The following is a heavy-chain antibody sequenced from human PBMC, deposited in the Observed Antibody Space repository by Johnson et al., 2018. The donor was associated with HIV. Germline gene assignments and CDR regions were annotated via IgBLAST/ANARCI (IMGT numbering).Heavy chain of an antibody. J-gene: IGHJ3*02. CDR2: IYSGGST. CDR3: ARDTVVTPPHDAFDI. Sequence: VQLVESGGGLFQPGRSPRLSCAASGFTVSSNYMSWVRQAPGKGLEWVSVIYSGGSTYYADSVKGRFTISRDNSKNTLYLQMNSLRAEDTAVYYCARDTVVTPPHDAFDIWGQGTMVTVSS. CDR1: GFTVSSNY. D-gene: IGHD4-23*01. V-gene: IGHV3-53*01.